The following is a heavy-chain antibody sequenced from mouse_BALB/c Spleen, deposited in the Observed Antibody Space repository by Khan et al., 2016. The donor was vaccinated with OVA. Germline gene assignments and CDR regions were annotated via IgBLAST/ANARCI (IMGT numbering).Heavy chain of an antibody. Sequence: QLKQSGPELVKPGASVKVSCKASGYSFTDYNMFWVKQSHGKSLEWIGYIDPYNGGTSYNQKFKGKATLTVDKSSSTAFMHLSSLTSEDSAVFYCARTDYYGSSYYFDYWGQGTTLTVSS. D-gene: IGHD1-1*01. J-gene: IGHJ2*01. CDR3: ARTDYYGSSYYFDY. CDR1: GYSFTDYN. CDR2: IDPYNGGT. V-gene: IGHV1S135*01.